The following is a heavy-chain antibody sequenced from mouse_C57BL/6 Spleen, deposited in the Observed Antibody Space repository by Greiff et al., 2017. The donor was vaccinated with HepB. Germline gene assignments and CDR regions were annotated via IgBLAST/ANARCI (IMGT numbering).Heavy chain of an antibody. CDR3: ASHDGYWYFDV. J-gene: IGHJ1*03. CDR2: IYPRSGNT. D-gene: IGHD2-3*01. V-gene: IGHV1-81*01. Sequence: QVQLKQSGAELARPGASVKLSCKASGYTFTSYGISWVKQRTGQGLEWIGEIYPRSGNTYYNEKFKGKATLTADKSSSTAYMELRSLTSEDSAVYFCASHDGYWYFDVWGTGTTVTVSS. CDR1: GYTFTSYG.